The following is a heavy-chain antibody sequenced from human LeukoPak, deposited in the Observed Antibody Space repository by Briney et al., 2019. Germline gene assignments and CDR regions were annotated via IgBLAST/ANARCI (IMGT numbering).Heavy chain of an antibody. CDR3: ARTDSDYGALPDY. CDR1: GGSISSGDYY. CDR2: IYYSGCT. D-gene: IGHD4-17*01. J-gene: IGHJ4*02. V-gene: IGHV4-30-4*01. Sequence: PSQTLSLTCTVSGGSISSGDYYWSWIRQPPGKGLEWIGYIYYSGCTYYNPSLKSRVTISVDTSKNQFSLKLSSVTAADTAVYYCARTDSDYGALPDYWGQGTLVTVSS.